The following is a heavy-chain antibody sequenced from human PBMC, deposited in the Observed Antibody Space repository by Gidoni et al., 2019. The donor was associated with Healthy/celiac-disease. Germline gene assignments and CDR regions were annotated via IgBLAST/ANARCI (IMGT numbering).Heavy chain of an antibody. CDR2: IYHSGST. J-gene: IGHJ4*02. V-gene: IGHV4-4*02. CDR3: AREEGGVAGTTLTRN. Sequence: WSWVRQPPGKGLEWIGEIYHSGSTNYNPSLKSRVTISVDKSKNQFSLKLSSVTAADTAVYYCAREEGGVAGTTLTRNWGQGTLVTVSS. D-gene: IGHD6-19*01.